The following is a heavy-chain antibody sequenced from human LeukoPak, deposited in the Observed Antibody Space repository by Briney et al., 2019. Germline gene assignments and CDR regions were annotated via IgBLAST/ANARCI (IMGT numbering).Heavy chain of an antibody. CDR1: GLTFSSHS. J-gene: IGHJ4*02. Sequence: GGSLRLSCAASGLTFSSHSMNWVRQAPGKRLEWISYISSGSTTIYYADSEKGRFTIYRDNAENSLYLQMNSLRDEDTAVYYCAREGINGGNSDIDFWGQGSLVAVSS. CDR3: AREGINGGNSDIDF. CDR2: ISSGSTTI. V-gene: IGHV3-48*02. D-gene: IGHD4-23*01.